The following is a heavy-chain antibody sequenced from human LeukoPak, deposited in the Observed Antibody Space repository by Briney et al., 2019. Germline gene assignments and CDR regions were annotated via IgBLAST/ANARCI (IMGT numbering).Heavy chain of an antibody. Sequence: SETLSLTCTVSGGSISSSSYYWGWIRQPPGKGLEWIGSIYYSGSTYYNPSLKSRVTISVDTSKNQFSLKLSSVTAADTAVYYCARPRLYYYDSSGSDHDAFDIWGQGTMVTVSS. J-gene: IGHJ3*02. V-gene: IGHV4-39*01. CDR3: ARPRLYYYDSSGSDHDAFDI. D-gene: IGHD3-22*01. CDR2: IYYSGST. CDR1: GGSISSSSYY.